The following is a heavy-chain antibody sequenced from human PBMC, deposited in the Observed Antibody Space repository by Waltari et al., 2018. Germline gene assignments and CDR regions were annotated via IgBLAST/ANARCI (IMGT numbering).Heavy chain of an antibody. CDR2: ISWNSGRV. D-gene: IGHD6-19*01. V-gene: IGHV3-9*01. J-gene: IGHJ4*02. CDR3: AKDNEQWPHAFDH. CDR1: GFTFDQYA. Sequence: EVQLVESGGGSVQPGGSLRLSCAASGFTFDQYAMHWVRQVPGKGLEWVLVISWNSGRVDYADSVKGRFTISRDNAKNSVHLQMYNLRTEDTGLYYCAKDNEQWPHAFDHWGQGTPVTVSS.